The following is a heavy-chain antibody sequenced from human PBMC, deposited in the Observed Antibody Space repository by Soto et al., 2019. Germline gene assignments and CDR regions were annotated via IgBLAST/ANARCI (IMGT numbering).Heavy chain of an antibody. V-gene: IGHV1-2*04. J-gene: IGHJ5*02. CDR2: INPNSGTT. CDR1: GYTFSDYY. Sequence: ASVKVSCKASGYTFSDYYMHWVRQAPGQGPEWLGWINPNSGTTNYAQKFQGWITMTRDTSISTAYMELSRLRSDDTAVYYCARGGMAAADVNWFDPWGQGTLVTVSS. CDR3: ARGGMAAADVNWFDP. D-gene: IGHD6-13*01.